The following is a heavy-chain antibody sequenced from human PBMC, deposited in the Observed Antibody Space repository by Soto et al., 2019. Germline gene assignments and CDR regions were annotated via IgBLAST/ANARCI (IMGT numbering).Heavy chain of an antibody. J-gene: IGHJ6*02. Sequence: VQLVESGGGVVQPGRSLRLSCAASGFTFSSYAMHWVRQAPGKGLEWVSVISYDGSNKYYADSVKGRFTISRDNSKHSLYLQMNSLRAEDAGVYYCAREEVEKPLDVWGQGTTVTVSS. CDR3: AREEVEKPLDV. CDR1: GFTFSSYA. V-gene: IGHV3-30-3*01. D-gene: IGHD1-1*01. CDR2: ISYDGSNK.